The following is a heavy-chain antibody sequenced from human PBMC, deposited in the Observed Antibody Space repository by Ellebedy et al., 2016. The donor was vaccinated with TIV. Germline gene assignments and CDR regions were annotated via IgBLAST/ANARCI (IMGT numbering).Heavy chain of an antibody. CDR3: ARQRALGGFGDKPRYNDAFDI. J-gene: IGHJ3*02. V-gene: IGHV5-51*01. D-gene: IGHD3-10*01. CDR1: GYSFTSYW. Sequence: GESLKISXKGSGYSFTSYWIGWVRQMPGKGLEWMGIIYPGYSDTRYSPSFQGQVTISADKSISTAYLQWSSLKASDTAMYYCARQRALGGFGDKPRYNDAFDIWGQGTMVTVSS. CDR2: IYPGYSDT.